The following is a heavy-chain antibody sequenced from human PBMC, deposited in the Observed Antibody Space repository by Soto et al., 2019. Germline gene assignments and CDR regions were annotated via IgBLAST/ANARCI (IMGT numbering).Heavy chain of an antibody. V-gene: IGHV1-18*01. J-gene: IGHJ6*02. CDR3: ALVDTAMANYYYGMDV. CDR2: ISAYNGNT. Sequence: QVQQVQSGAEVKKPGASVKVSCKASGYTFTSYGISWVRQAPGQGLEWMGWISAYNGNTNYAQKLQGRVTMTTDTSTSTAYMELRSLRSDDTAVYYCALVDTAMANYYYGMDVWGQGTTVTVSS. D-gene: IGHD5-18*01. CDR1: GYTFTSYG.